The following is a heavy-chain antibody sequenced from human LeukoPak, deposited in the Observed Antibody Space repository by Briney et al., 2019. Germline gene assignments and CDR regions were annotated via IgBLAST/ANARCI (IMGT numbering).Heavy chain of an antibody. CDR3: AREGPLAVVARGYFDY. Sequence: GGSLRLSCVTSGFTFSSYGMHWVRQAPGKGLEWVAVISYDGSNKYYADSVKGRFTISRDNSKNTLYLQMNSLRAEDTAVYYCAREGPLAVVARGYFDYWGQGTLVTVSS. J-gene: IGHJ4*02. V-gene: IGHV3-30*03. CDR2: ISYDGSNK. D-gene: IGHD6-19*01. CDR1: GFTFSSYG.